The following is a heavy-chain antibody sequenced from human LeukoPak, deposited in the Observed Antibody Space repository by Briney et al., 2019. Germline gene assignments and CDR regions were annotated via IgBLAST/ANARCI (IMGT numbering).Heavy chain of an antibody. CDR3: ARDPGVRDFWSGYYNY. V-gene: IGHV1-2*06. Sequence: GASVKVSCKASGYTFTGYYMHWVRQAPGQGLEWMGRINPNSGGTNYAQKFQGRVTMTRDTSISTAYMELSRLRSDDTAVYYCARDPGVRDFWSGYYNYWGQGTLVTVS. CDR1: GYTFTGYY. D-gene: IGHD3-3*01. CDR2: INPNSGGT. J-gene: IGHJ4*02.